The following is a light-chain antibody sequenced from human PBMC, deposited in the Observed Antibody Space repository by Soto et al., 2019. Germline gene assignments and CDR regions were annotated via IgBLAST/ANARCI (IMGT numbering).Light chain of an antibody. CDR2: GAS. J-gene: IGKJ1*01. V-gene: IGKV3-20*01. CDR1: QSATRSF. Sequence: EIVLTQSPGTLSLSPGERATLSCRASQSATRSFLAWYQQKRGQAPRLVIYGASSRATGIPERFSGSASGTDFTLTISRLEPEDFAVYFCQQYGVSPWTFGQGTKVDIK. CDR3: QQYGVSPWT.